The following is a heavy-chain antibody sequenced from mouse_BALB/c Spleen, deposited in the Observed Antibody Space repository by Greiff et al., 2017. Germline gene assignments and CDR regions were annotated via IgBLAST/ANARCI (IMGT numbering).Heavy chain of an antibody. V-gene: IGHV6-6*02. CDR3: TTGTTWFAY. Sequence: EVMLVESGGGLVQPGGSMKLSCVASGFTFSSYWMSWVRQSPEKGLEWVAEIRLKSDNYATHYAESVKGKFTISRDDSKSRLYLQMNSLRAEDTGIYYCTTGTTWFAYWGQGTLVTVSA. D-gene: IGHD4-1*01. CDR1: GFTFSSYW. CDR2: IRLKSDNYAT. J-gene: IGHJ3*01.